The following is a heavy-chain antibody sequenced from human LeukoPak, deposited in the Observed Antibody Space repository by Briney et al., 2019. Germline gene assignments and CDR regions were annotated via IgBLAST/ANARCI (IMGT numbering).Heavy chain of an antibody. J-gene: IGHJ4*02. Sequence: GGSLRLSCSASGFTLSSYWMHWVRQAPGKGLVWVSRINTDGSSTNYADSVNGRFTISRDESENTVFLQMNNLSAEDTAVYYCAGSYSYYLDYWGQGTLVTVSS. D-gene: IGHD2-15*01. V-gene: IGHV3-74*01. CDR3: AGSYSYYLDY. CDR1: GFTLSSYW. CDR2: INTDGSST.